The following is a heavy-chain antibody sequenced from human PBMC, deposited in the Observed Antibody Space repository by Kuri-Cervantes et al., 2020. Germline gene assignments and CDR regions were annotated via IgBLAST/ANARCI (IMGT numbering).Heavy chain of an antibody. J-gene: IGHJ4*02. CDR1: GYTLTELS. V-gene: IGHV1-24*01. D-gene: IGHD2/OR15-2a*01. CDR3: ATDVRTKGAFDY. CDR2: FDPEDGET. Sequence: ASVKVSCKVSGYTLTELSMQWVRQAPGKGLEWMGGFDPEDGETIYAQKFQGRVTMTEDTSADTAYMELSSLRSEDTAVYYCATDVRTKGAFDYWGQGTLVTVSS.